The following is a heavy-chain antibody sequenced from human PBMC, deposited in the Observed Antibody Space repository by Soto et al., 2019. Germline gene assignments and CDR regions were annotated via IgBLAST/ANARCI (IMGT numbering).Heavy chain of an antibody. J-gene: IGHJ5*02. CDR3: AKDSQQLTQYNWFDP. CDR2: ISGSGGST. V-gene: IGHV3-23*01. Sequence: PGGSLRLSCAASGFTFSSYAMSWVRQAPGKGLEWVSAISGSGGSTYYADSVKGRFTISRDNSKNTLYLQMNSLRAEDTAVYYCAKDSQQLTQYNWFDPWGQGTLVTVSS. D-gene: IGHD6-13*01. CDR1: GFTFSSYA.